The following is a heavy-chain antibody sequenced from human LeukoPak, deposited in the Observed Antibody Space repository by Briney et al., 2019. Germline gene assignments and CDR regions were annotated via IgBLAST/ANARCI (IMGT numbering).Heavy chain of an antibody. J-gene: IGHJ4*02. CDR3: ARDTGVGYSYGYDY. CDR2: ISSSSSYI. V-gene: IGHV3-21*01. Sequence: PGGSLRLSCAASGFTFSSYSMNCVRQAPGKGLEWVSSISSSSSYIYYADSVKGRFTISRDNAKNSLYLQMNSLRAEDTAVYYCARDTGVGYSYGYDYWGQGTLVTVSS. D-gene: IGHD5-18*01. CDR1: GFTFSSYS.